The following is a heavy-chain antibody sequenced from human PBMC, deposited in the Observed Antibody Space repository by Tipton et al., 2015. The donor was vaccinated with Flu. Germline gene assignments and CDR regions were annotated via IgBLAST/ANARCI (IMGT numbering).Heavy chain of an antibody. CDR2: INQDGSGK. Sequence: SLRLSCAASGFTFSDYWMTWVRQAPGKGLEWVANINQDGSGKYFVDSVKGRSTISRDNAKNLVYLQMDSLRAEDTAVYYCARQIGGGDCYWGQGTLVTVSS. J-gene: IGHJ4*02. D-gene: IGHD2-21*01. CDR1: GFTFSDYW. CDR3: ARQIGGGDCY. V-gene: IGHV3-7*03.